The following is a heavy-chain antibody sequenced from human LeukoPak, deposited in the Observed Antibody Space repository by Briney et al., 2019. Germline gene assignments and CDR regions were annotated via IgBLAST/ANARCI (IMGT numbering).Heavy chain of an antibody. Sequence: GGSLRLSCAASGFSFSSYAMHWVRQAPGKGLEWVVVISYDGSNKYYAGSVKGRFAISRDNSKNTVYLQMDSLRVDDTAVYYCARGDPIYDFWSGGDYWGQGSLVTVSS. CDR2: ISYDGSNK. CDR1: GFSFSSYA. D-gene: IGHD3-3*01. J-gene: IGHJ4*02. CDR3: ARGDPIYDFWSGGDY. V-gene: IGHV3-30*09.